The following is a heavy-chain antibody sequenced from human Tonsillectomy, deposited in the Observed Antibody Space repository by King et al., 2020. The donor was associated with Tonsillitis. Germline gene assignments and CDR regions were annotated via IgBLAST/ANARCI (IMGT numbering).Heavy chain of an antibody. Sequence: VQLVESGGGLVQPGGSLRLSCAASGFTFDNYWMTWVRQAPGKGLEWGANIKQDGRQKNYVESVKGRFTISRDNAKNSLYMQMNSLRAEDTAVYYCARTYSPFDYWGQGTLVTVSS. CDR3: ARTYSPFDY. V-gene: IGHV3-7*01. CDR2: IKQDGRQK. CDR1: GFTFDNYW. J-gene: IGHJ4*02. D-gene: IGHD5-12*01.